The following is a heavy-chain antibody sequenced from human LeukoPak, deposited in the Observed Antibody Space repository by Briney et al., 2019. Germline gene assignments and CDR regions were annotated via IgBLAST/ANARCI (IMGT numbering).Heavy chain of an antibody. CDR2: ISAYNGNT. CDR1: GYTFTIYG. D-gene: IGHD4-11*01. J-gene: IGHJ4*02. Sequence: ASVKVSSKASGYTFTIYGISWVRQAPGHGLEWMGWISAYNGNTNYAQKLQGRVTMTTDTSTSTAYMELRSLRSDDTAVYYCAREGEYSTSFDYWGQGTLVTVSS. V-gene: IGHV1-18*01. CDR3: AREGEYSTSFDY.